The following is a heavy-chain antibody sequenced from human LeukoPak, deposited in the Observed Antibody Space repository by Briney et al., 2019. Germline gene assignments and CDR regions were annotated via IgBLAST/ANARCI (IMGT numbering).Heavy chain of an antibody. CDR1: GFTFSSYS. CDR3: ARAYHDYTAMVTYAFDI. Sequence: PGGSLRLSCAASGFTFSSYSMNWVRQAPGKGLEWVSSISSSSNYIYYADSVKGRFTISRDNAKNSLYLQMNSLRAEDTAVYYCARAYHDYTAMVTYAFDIWGQGTMVTVSS. V-gene: IGHV3-21*01. J-gene: IGHJ3*02. D-gene: IGHD5-18*01. CDR2: ISSSSNYI.